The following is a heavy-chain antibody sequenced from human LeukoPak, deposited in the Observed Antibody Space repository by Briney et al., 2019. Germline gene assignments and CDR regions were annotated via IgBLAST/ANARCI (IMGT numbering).Heavy chain of an antibody. Sequence: AGGSLRLSCAASGLTFSSYAMSWVRQAPGKGLEWVSAISGSSGHTYYADSVKGRFTTSRDNSKNTLYLQMNCLRAEDTAVYYCAKVGFSEMEWLLYSDHWGQGTLVTVSS. J-gene: IGHJ4*02. CDR3: AKVGFSEMEWLLYSDH. CDR1: GLTFSSYA. V-gene: IGHV3-23*01. CDR2: ISGSSGHT. D-gene: IGHD3-3*01.